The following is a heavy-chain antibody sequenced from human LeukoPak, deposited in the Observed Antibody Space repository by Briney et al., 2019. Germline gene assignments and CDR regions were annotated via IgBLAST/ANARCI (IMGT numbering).Heavy chain of an antibody. V-gene: IGHV3-48*03. CDR1: GFTFSSYE. CDR3: ARSWGGYSGYESASFDY. J-gene: IGHJ4*02. D-gene: IGHD5-12*01. CDR2: ISSSGSTI. Sequence: GGSLRLSCAASGFTFSSYEMNWVRQAPGKGLEWVSYISSSGSTIYYADSVKGRFTISRDNAKNSLYLQMNSLRAEDTAVYYCARSWGGYSGYESASFDYWGQGTLVTVSS.